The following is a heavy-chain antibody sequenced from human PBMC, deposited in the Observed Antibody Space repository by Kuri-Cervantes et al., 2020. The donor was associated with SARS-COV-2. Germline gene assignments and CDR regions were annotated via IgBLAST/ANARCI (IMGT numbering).Heavy chain of an antibody. CDR1: GGSISSSSYY. CDR3: ARTYYYDSSGYLETYYFDY. CDR2: IYYSGST. D-gene: IGHD3-22*01. Sequence: GSLRLSCTVSGGSISSSSYYWGWIRQPPGKGLEWIGSIYYSGSTYYNPSLKSRVTISVDTSKNQFSLKLSSVTAADTAVYYCARTYYYDSSGYLETYYFDYWGQGTLVTVSS. V-gene: IGHV4-39*07. J-gene: IGHJ4*02.